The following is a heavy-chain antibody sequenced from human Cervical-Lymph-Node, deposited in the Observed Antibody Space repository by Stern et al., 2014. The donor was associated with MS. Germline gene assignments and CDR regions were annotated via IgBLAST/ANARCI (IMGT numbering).Heavy chain of an antibody. J-gene: IGHJ4*02. V-gene: IGHV1-46*01. CDR1: GYTFTNYY. D-gene: IGHD3-16*01. Sequence: VRLVESGPEVKKPGASVMVSCKTSGYTFTNYYIHWVRQAPGQGLEWMGIINPNGSVTASAQKFQGRLTMTRDTSTTTVYMRLITLTSEDTAMYYCTRAVGGVGREWGQGTLVFVSS. CDR3: TRAVGGVGRE. CDR2: INPNGSVT.